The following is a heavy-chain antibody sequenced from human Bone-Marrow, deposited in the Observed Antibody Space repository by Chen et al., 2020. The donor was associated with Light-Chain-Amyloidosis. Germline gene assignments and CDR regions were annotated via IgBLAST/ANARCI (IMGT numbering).Heavy chain of an antibody. CDR2: IYPDHSES. V-gene: IGHV5-51*01. D-gene: IGHD5-12*01. J-gene: IGHJ4*02. CDR1: GYTFPNYW. CDR3: ARRGDGYNFDY. Sequence: EVQLEQSGPEVKKPGESLKISCKGSGYTFPNYWIGWVRQMPGKGLEWMGVIYPDHSESRSSPSFEGQVTISADKSITTAYLPWRSLKASDTAMYYCARRGDGYNFDYWGQETLVTVSS.